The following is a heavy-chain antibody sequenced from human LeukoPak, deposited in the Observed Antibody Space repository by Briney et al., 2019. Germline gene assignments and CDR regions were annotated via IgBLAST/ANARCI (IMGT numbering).Heavy chain of an antibody. Sequence: GGSLRLSCAASGFTFDDYAMHWVRQPPGKGLEWVSGISWNSGSIGYADSVKGRFTISRDNAKNSLYLQMNSLRAEDMALYYCTKALTDSGSSYFDNWGQGTLVTVSS. J-gene: IGHJ4*02. V-gene: IGHV3-9*03. CDR3: TKALTDSGSSYFDN. CDR2: ISWNSGSI. CDR1: GFTFDDYA. D-gene: IGHD6-6*01.